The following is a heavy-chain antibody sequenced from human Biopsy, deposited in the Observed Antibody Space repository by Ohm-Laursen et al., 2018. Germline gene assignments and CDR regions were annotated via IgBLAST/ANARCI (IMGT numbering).Heavy chain of an antibody. Sequence: SETLSLTWAVSGGSISNNNYYWGWIRQPPGKGLEWIGSIFYRGSTHYKPSLKGQVNISVDTSKNQFSLKLNSVTAADTAVYYCARDYDTSGYHYVSWGQGTLVTVSS. CDR2: IFYRGST. D-gene: IGHD3-22*01. J-gene: IGHJ5*02. V-gene: IGHV4-39*01. CDR1: GGSISNNNYY. CDR3: ARDYDTSGYHYVS.